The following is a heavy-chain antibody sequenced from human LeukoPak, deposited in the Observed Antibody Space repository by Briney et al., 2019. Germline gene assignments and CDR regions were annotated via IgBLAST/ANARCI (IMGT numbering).Heavy chain of an antibody. CDR1: GGSFSGYY. Sequence: SSETLSLTCAVYGGSFSGYYWSWIRQPPGKGLEWIGEINHSGSTNYNPSLKSRVTISVDTSKNQFSLKLSSVTAADTAVYYCARGYRILTGYYKGFYFDYWGQGTLVTVSS. J-gene: IGHJ4*02. CDR2: INHSGST. V-gene: IGHV4-34*01. D-gene: IGHD3-9*01. CDR3: ARGYRILTGYYKGFYFDY.